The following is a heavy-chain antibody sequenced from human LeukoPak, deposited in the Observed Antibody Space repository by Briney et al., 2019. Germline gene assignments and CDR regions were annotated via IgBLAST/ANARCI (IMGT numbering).Heavy chain of an antibody. V-gene: IGHV3-30*18. CDR1: GFTFSSYG. D-gene: IGHD3-10*01. CDR2: ISYDGSNK. J-gene: IGHJ4*02. CDR3: AKVVRYYGSGSYDY. Sequence: PGGSLRLSCAASGFTFSSYGMHWVRQAPGKGLEWVAVISYDGSNKYYADSVKGRFTISRDNSKNTLYLQMNSLRAEDTAVYYRAKVVRYYGSGSYDYWGQGTLVTVSS.